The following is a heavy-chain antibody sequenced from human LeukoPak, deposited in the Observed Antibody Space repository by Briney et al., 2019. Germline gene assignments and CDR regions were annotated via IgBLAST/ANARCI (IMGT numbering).Heavy chain of an antibody. J-gene: IGHJ4*02. D-gene: IGHD2-15*01. Sequence: PWETLRLSCTVSGGSICSNCWSWIRQPPGKGLEWIGYIYYSGRTKYNPSLKNRVTISVDTSKNQFSLKLSSVTAADTAVYYCATAEGGIFTNWGQGTLVTVSS. V-gene: IGHV4-59*01. CDR2: IYYSGRT. CDR3: ATAEGGIFTN. CDR1: GGSICSNC.